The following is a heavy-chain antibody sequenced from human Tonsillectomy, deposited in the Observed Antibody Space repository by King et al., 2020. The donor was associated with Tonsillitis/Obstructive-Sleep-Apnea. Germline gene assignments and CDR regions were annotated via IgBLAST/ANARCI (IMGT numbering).Heavy chain of an antibody. V-gene: IGHV4-59*01. D-gene: IGHD4-23*01. Sequence: QLQESGPGLVKPSETLSLTCTVSGGSISSYYWSWIRQPPGKGLEWIGYIYYSGSTNYNPSLKSRVTISVDTSKNQFSLKLSSVTAADTAVYYCARDAYGYGGGKDVWGQGTTVTVSS. CDR3: ARDAYGYGGGKDV. J-gene: IGHJ6*02. CDR2: IYYSGST. CDR1: GGSISSYY.